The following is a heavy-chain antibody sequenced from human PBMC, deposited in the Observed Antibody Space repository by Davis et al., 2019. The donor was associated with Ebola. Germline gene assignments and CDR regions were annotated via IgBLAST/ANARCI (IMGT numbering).Heavy chain of an antibody. V-gene: IGHV1-58*02. CDR1: AFSFISSA. CDR3: SASAGTVGKFDY. J-gene: IGHJ4*02. D-gene: IGHD1-14*01. CDR2: IVVGSGNT. Sequence: SAMVFCYASAFSFISSAILWVLQARGQRLEWIGWIVVGSGNTNYAQKFQGRVTITRDMSTSTSYVHLTNLRSEDTAVYYCSASAGTVGKFDYWGQGTLVTVSS.